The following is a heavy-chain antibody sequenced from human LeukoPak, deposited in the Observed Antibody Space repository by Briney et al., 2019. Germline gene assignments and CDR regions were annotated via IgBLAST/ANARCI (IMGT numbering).Heavy chain of an antibody. CDR1: GFTFSSYG. D-gene: IGHD5-18*01. Sequence: GGSLRLSCAASGFTFSSYGMHWVRQAPGKGLEWVAVISYDGSNKYYADSVKGRFTISRDNSKNTLYLQMNSLRAEDTAVYYCAKDLVRVQLRLPDYWGQGTLVTVSS. CDR3: AKDLVRVQLRLPDY. V-gene: IGHV3-30*18. CDR2: ISYDGSNK. J-gene: IGHJ4*02.